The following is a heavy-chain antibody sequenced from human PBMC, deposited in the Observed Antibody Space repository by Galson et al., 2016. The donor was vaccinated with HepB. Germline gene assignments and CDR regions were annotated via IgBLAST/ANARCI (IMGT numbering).Heavy chain of an antibody. J-gene: IGHJ4*02. D-gene: IGHD3-3*01. CDR3: ARHEWTNTYYFDY. Sequence: SETLSLTCTVSGGSVNSYYWSWMRQPPGKGLEWIGFIYYTGTTNYGPSLQSRLTLSVDTFKNQLSLKLSSVSAADTAIYYCARHEWTNTYYFDYWGPGALVTVSS. V-gene: IGHV4-59*08. CDR1: GGSVNSYY. CDR2: IYYTGTT.